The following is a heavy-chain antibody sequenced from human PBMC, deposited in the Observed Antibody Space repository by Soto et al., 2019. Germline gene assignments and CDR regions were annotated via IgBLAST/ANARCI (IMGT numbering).Heavy chain of an antibody. V-gene: IGHV3-15*01. CDR2: IKSKNDGGTT. CDR1: GFTFSNAW. Sequence: RRLSCAASGFTFSNAWMSWVRQAPGKGLEWVGRIKSKNDGGTTDYAAPVKGRFTISRDDSKNTLYLQMNSLKTEDPAVYYCTRAFITLFGVAHHFDYWGQLPLITVSS. D-gene: IGHD3-3*01. CDR3: TRAFITLFGVAHHFDY. J-gene: IGHJ4*02.